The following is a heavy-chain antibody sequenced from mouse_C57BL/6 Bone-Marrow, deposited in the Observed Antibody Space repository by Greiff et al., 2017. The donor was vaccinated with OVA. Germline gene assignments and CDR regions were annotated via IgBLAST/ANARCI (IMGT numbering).Heavy chain of an antibody. V-gene: IGHV1-55*01. Sequence: QVQLQQPGAELVKPGASVKMSCKASGYTFTSYWITWVKQRPGQGLEWIGDIYPGSGSTNYNEKFKSKATLTVDTSSSTAYMQLSSLTSEDSAVYYCARGIYYDYDGYFDYWGQGTTLTVSS. J-gene: IGHJ2*01. D-gene: IGHD2-4*01. CDR1: GYTFTSYW. CDR3: ARGIYYDYDGYFDY. CDR2: IYPGSGST.